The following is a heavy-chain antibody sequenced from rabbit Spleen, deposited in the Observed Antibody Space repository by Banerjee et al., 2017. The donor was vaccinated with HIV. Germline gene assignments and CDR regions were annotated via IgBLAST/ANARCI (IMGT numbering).Heavy chain of an antibody. J-gene: IGHJ4*01. D-gene: IGHD4-1*01. CDR2: IYTGTSGTT. CDR1: GIDFSTYYY. CDR3: ARDLAGVIGWNFNL. V-gene: IGHV1S40*01. Sequence: QSLEESGGDLVKPGASLTLTCTASGIDFSTYYYMCWVRQAPGKGLELIACIYTGTSGTTYYANWAKGRFTISKTSSTTVTLQMTSLTAADTATYFCARDLAGVIGWNFNLWGPGTLVTVS.